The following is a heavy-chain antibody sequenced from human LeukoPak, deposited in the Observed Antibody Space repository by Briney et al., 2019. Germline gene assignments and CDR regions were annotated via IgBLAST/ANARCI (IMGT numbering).Heavy chain of an antibody. CDR3: ARAQTGYSSSWYGWFDP. J-gene: IGHJ5*02. Sequence: SETLSLTCAVYGGSFSGYYWSWIRQPPGKGLEWIGEINHSGSTNYNPSLRSRVTISVDTSKNQFSLKLSSVTAADTAVYYCARAQTGYSSSWYGWFDPWGQGTLVTVSS. V-gene: IGHV4-34*01. CDR2: INHSGST. D-gene: IGHD6-13*01. CDR1: GGSFSGYY.